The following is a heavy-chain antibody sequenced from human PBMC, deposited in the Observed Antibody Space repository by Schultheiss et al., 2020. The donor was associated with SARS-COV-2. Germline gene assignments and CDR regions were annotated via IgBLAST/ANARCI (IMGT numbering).Heavy chain of an antibody. Sequence: LRLSCTVSGGSISSGGYYWSWIRQHPGKGLEWIGYIYYSGSTYYNPSLKSRVTISVDTSKNQFSLKLSSVTAADTAVYYCASHRTAAAGSGSFDYWGQGTLVTVSS. J-gene: IGHJ4*02. CDR1: GGSISSGGYY. D-gene: IGHD6-13*01. CDR2: IYYSGST. CDR3: ASHRTAAAGSGSFDY. V-gene: IGHV4-31*03.